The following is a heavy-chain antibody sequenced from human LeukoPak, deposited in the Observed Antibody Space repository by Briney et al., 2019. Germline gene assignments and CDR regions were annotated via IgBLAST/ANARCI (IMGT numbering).Heavy chain of an antibody. CDR3: ARVTTLTRDDRGISHWYFDL. Sequence: SQTLSLTCTVSGGSIISGGYYWSWIRQHPLKDLEWIAYIYHSGSTYNNPSFGGRFALSFDTSKNQFSLNLTSVGAADTAVYYCARVTTLTRDDRGISHWYFDLWGRGTLVTVSS. D-gene: IGHD4-17*01. V-gene: IGHV4-31*03. CDR2: IYHSGST. CDR1: GGSIISGGYY. J-gene: IGHJ2*01.